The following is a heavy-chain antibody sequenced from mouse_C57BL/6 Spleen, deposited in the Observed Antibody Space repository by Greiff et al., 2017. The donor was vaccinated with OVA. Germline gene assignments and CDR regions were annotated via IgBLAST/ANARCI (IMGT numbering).Heavy chain of an antibody. CDR1: GYTFTDYN. CDR2: INPNNGGT. J-gene: IGHJ3*01. Sequence: DVKLQESGPELVKPGASVKMSCKASGYTFTDYNMHWVKQSHGKSLEWIGYINPNNGGTSYNQKFKGKATLTVNKSSSTAYMELRSLTSEDSAVYYCARWEKILRPWGQGTLVTVSA. CDR3: ARWEKILRP. D-gene: IGHD1-1*01. V-gene: IGHV1-22*01.